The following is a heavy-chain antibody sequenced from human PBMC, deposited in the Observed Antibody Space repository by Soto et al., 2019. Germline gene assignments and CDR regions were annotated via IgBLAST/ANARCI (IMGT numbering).Heavy chain of an antibody. V-gene: IGHV3-33*01. CDR3: ARAAAGNSPFDY. Sequence: QVQLVESGGGVVQPGRSLRLSCAASGFTFSNYGMHWVRQAPGKGLEWVAVIWYDGSNKYYADSVEGRFTISRDNSKNTLYLQMDSLRAEDTAVYYCARAAAGNSPFDYWGQGTLVTVSS. CDR2: IWYDGSNK. D-gene: IGHD6-13*01. CDR1: GFTFSNYG. J-gene: IGHJ4*02.